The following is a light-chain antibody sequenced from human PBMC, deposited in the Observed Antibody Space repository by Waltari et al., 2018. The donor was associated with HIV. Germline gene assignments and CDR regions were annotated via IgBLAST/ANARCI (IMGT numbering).Light chain of an antibody. CDR2: DKN. V-gene: IGLV1-51*01. Sequence: QSVLTQPPSVSAAPGQKVTISCSGSNSTIGNNYVSWYQQRPGTAPKLLIYDKNKRPSGIPDRLSGSKSGTSATLGITGLQTGDEADYYCGSWDSSLSGVVFGGGTKLTVL. CDR1: NSTIGNNY. CDR3: GSWDSSLSGVV. J-gene: IGLJ2*01.